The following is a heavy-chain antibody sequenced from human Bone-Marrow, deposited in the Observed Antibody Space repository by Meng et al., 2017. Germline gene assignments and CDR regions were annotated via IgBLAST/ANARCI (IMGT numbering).Heavy chain of an antibody. J-gene: IGHJ6*02. CDR3: ARGLSAMVTAYYYGMDV. D-gene: IGHD5-18*01. V-gene: IGHV4-39*07. Sequence: SETLSLTCTVSGGSISSSSYYWGWIRQPPGKGLEWIGEINHSGSTNYNPSLESRVTISVDTSKSQFSLKVSSVTAADTAVYYCARGLSAMVTAYYYGMDVWGQGTAVTVSS. CDR2: INHSGST. CDR1: GGSISSSSYY.